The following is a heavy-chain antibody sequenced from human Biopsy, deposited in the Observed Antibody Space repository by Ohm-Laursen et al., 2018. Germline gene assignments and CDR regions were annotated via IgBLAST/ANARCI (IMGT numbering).Heavy chain of an antibody. V-gene: IGHV1-2*02. J-gene: IGHJ5*02. CDR2: INAKSGDT. CDR3: TRGGYYYDSLAYYYWFDP. CDR1: GYTFTGYH. Sequence: SVKVSCKASGYTFTGYHVHWVQQAPGQGLEWMGWINAKSGDTNYAQKFQGRVTMTRDTSISTAYVDLSSLRSDDTAVYYCTRGGYYYDSLAYYYWFDPWGQGTLVTVSS. D-gene: IGHD3-22*01.